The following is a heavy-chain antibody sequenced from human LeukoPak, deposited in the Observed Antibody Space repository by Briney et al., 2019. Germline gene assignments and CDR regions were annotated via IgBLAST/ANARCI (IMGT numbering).Heavy chain of an antibody. CDR1: GFTFSSYW. D-gene: IGHD5-24*01. Sequence: GGSLRLSCAASGFTFSSYWMSWVRQAPGKGLEWVANIKQDGSEKYYVDSVKGRFTISRDNAKNSLYLQMNSLRAEDTAVYYCARPDGYRIPYYFDYWGQGTLVTVSS. CDR2: IKQDGSEK. J-gene: IGHJ4*02. V-gene: IGHV3-7*01. CDR3: ARPDGYRIPYYFDY.